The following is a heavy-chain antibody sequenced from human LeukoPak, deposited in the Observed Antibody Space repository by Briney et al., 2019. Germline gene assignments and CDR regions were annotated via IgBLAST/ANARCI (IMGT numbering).Heavy chain of an antibody. Sequence: ASVKVSCKASEYTFTSYDINWGRQAPGQGLEWMGWISAYNGNTNYAQKLQGRVTMTTDTSTSTAYMELRSLRSDDTAVYYCAREASGYSITTDDYWGQGTLVTVSS. J-gene: IGHJ4*02. V-gene: IGHV1-18*01. CDR1: EYTFTSYD. CDR2: ISAYNGNT. CDR3: AREASGYSITTDDY. D-gene: IGHD5-12*01.